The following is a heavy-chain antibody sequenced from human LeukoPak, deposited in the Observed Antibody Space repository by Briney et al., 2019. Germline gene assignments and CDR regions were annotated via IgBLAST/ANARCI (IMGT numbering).Heavy chain of an antibody. J-gene: IGHJ6*02. CDR3: ARDITIFGVVYYGMDV. Sequence: GGSLRLSCVVSGFTFSVSGMDWVRQAPGKGLEWVSSISSSSSYIYYADSVEGRFTISRDNAKNSLYLQMNSLRAEDTAVYYCARDITIFGVVYYGMDVWGQGTTVTVSS. CDR1: GFTFSVSG. D-gene: IGHD3-3*01. V-gene: IGHV3-21*01. CDR2: ISSSSSYI.